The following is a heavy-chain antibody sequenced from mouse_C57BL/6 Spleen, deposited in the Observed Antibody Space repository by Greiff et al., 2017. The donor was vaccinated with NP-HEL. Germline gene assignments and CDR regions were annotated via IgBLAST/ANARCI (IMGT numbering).Heavy chain of an antibody. D-gene: IGHD2-2*01. CDR3: ARGDGYDDGFAY. CDR2: ISYSGST. J-gene: IGHJ3*01. CDR1: GYSITSGYD. V-gene: IGHV3-1*01. Sequence: EVMLVESGPGMVKPSQSLSLTCTVTGYSITSGYDWHWIRHFPGNKLEWMGYISYSGSTNYNPSLKSRISITHDTSKNHFFLKLNSVTTEDTATYYCARGDGYDDGFAYWGQGTLVTVSA.